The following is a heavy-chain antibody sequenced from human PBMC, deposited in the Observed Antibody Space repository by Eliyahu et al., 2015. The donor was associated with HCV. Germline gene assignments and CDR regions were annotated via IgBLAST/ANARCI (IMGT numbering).Heavy chain of an antibody. CDR1: GYSFISHW. J-gene: IGHJ4*02. Sequence: EVQLVQSGAEVKKPGESLNISCTGSGYSFISHWIGWVRQKPGKGLEWMGIVYPGDSSTRYSPSFQGQVTISADKATNTAFLQWSSLRASDTAIYYCARHNIFGDYVPSPFDYWGQGTLVTVSS. D-gene: IGHD3-16*01. CDR3: ARHNIFGDYVPSPFDY. V-gene: IGHV5-51*01. CDR2: VYPGDSST.